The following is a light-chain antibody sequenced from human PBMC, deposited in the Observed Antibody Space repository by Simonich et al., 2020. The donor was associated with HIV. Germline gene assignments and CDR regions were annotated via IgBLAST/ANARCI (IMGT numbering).Light chain of an antibody. J-gene: IGKJ1*01. Sequence: DIVMTQSPLSLPVTPGEPASISCRSSQSLLNSTGYNYLDWYLQKPGQSPQLLIYLGSNRASGVPDRFSGSGSGTDFTLKISRVEAEDVGVYYCMQALQTPRTFGQGTKVEIK. CDR1: QSLLNSTGYNY. CDR2: LGS. V-gene: IGKV2-28*01. CDR3: MQALQTPRT.